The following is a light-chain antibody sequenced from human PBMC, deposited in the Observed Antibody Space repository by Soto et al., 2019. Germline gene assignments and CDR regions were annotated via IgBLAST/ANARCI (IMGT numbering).Light chain of an antibody. CDR2: SNN. CDR1: SSNIGSNT. J-gene: IGLJ1*01. Sequence: QSVLTQPPSASGTPGQRVTISCSGGSSNIGSNTVNWYQQLPGTAPKLLIYSNNQRPSGVPGRFSGSKSGTSASLAISGLQSEDEADYYCAAWDDSLNGYVFGTGTKVTVL. V-gene: IGLV1-44*01. CDR3: AAWDDSLNGYV.